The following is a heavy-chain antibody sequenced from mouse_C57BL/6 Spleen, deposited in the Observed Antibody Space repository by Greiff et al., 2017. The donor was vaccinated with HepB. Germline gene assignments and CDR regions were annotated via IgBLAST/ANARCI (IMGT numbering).Heavy chain of an antibody. V-gene: IGHV1-54*01. J-gene: IGHJ4*01. Sequence: VKLQESGAELVRPGTSVKVSCKASGYAFTNYLIEWVKQRPGQGLEWIGVINPGSGGTNYNEKFKGKATLTADKSSSTAYMQLSSLTSEDSAVYFCARSRLPYAMDYWGQGTSVTVSS. D-gene: IGHD5-5*01. CDR3: ARSRLPYAMDY. CDR2: INPGSGGT. CDR1: GYAFTNYL.